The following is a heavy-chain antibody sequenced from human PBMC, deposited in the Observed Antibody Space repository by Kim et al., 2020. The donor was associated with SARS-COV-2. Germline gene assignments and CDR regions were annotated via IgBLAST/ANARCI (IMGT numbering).Heavy chain of an antibody. Sequence: SETLSLTCAVYGGSFSGYYWSWIRQPPGKGLEWIGEINHSGSTNYNPSLKSRVTISVDTSKNQFSLKLSSVTAADTAVYYCARELYLRYFDWTAPHNWFDPWGQGTLVTVSS. CDR2: INHSGST. CDR1: GGSFSGYY. CDR3: ARELYLRYFDWTAPHNWFDP. V-gene: IGHV4-34*01. D-gene: IGHD3-9*01. J-gene: IGHJ5*02.